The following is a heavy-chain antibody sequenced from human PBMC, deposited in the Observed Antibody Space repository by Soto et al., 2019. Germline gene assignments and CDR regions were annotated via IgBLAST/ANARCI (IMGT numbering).Heavy chain of an antibody. J-gene: IGHJ3*02. CDR1: GYTFPSYG. CDR2: ISPHNGHT. V-gene: IGHV1-18*01. D-gene: IGHD1-1*01. CDR3: ATKGPNEDDAFDI. Sequence: GASVKVSCKASGYTFPSYGISWIRQAPGQALDWMGWISPHNGHTKYTQKFQDRVTITTDRSMSTAYMELSSLRSEDTAMYYCATKGPNEDDAFDIWGQGTMVTVSS.